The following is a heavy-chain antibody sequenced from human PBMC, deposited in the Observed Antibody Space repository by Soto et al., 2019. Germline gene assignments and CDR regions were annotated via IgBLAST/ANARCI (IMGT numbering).Heavy chain of an antibody. V-gene: IGHV1-69*06. J-gene: IGHJ4*02. Sequence: QVQLVQSGAEVKKPGSSVKVSCKASGGTFSSYAISWVRQAPGQGLEWMGGFIPIFGTANYAQKFQGRVTITADKSTSTAYMELSSLRSEDTAVYYCARSMAGQWLVLRSFDYWGQGTLVTVSS. D-gene: IGHD6-19*01. CDR2: FIPIFGTA. CDR1: GGTFSSYA. CDR3: ARSMAGQWLVLRSFDY.